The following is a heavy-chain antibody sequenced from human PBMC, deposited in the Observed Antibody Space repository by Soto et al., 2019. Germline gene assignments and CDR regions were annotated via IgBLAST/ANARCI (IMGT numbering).Heavy chain of an antibody. V-gene: IGHV3-7*01. Sequence: GGSLRLSCAASGFTFSSYWMSWVRQAPGKGLEWVANIKQDGSEKYYVDSVKGRFTISRDNAKNSLYLQMNSLRAEDTAVYYCARVEKNYGGITIFGVAPAYFDYWGQGTLVTVSS. CDR3: ARVEKNYGGITIFGVAPAYFDY. CDR2: IKQDGSEK. D-gene: IGHD3-3*01. CDR1: GFTFSSYW. J-gene: IGHJ4*02.